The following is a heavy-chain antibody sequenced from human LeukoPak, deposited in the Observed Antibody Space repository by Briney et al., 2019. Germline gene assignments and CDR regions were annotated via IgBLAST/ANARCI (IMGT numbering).Heavy chain of an antibody. V-gene: IGHV3-23*01. CDR1: GFSVRTTY. CDR2: ISGSGDST. CDR3: AKGGDYSGSYYYYYYMDV. D-gene: IGHD1-26*01. J-gene: IGHJ6*03. Sequence: GGSLRLSCAASGFSVRTTYMSWVRQAPGKGLEWVSAISGSGDSTYYADSVKGRFTISRGNSKNTLYLQMNSLRAEDTAVYHCAKGGDYSGSYYYYYYMDVWGKGTTVTISS.